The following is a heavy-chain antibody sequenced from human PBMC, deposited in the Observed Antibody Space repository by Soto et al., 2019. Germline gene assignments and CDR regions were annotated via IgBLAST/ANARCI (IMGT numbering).Heavy chain of an antibody. CDR3: ARGLAGQGDYGMDV. D-gene: IGHD3-16*01. V-gene: IGHV1-18*01. CDR1: GYTFTSYG. Sequence: ASVKVSCEASGYTFTSYGISWVRQAPGQGLEWMGWISAYNGNTNYAQKLQGRVTITADESTSTAYMELSSLRSEDTAVYYCARGLAGQGDYGMDVWGQGTTVTVS. CDR2: ISAYNGNT. J-gene: IGHJ6*02.